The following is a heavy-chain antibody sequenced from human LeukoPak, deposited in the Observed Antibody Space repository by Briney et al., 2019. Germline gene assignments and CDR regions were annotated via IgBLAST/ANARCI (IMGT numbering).Heavy chain of an antibody. CDR3: ASYPSGNAEIG. CDR2: IIPIFGTA. Sequence: GASVKVSCKAFGGTFSSYAISWVRQAPGQGLEWMGRIIPIFGTANYAQKFQGRVTITTDESTSTAYMELSSLRSEDTAVYYCASYPSGNAEIGWGQGTLVTVSS. V-gene: IGHV1-69*05. CDR1: GGTFSSYA. D-gene: IGHD1-26*01. J-gene: IGHJ4*02.